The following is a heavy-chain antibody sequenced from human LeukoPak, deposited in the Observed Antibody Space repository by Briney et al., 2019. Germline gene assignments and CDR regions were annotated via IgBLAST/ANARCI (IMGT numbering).Heavy chain of an antibody. CDR1: GYTFTSYD. Sequence: ASVKVSCNASGYTFTSYDINWVRQGPGQGLEWKGWMNPNSGNTGYAQKFQGRIIVSRNTSISTAYMELSSLTSEDTAIYYCARIAAAGNRRLNYWGQGTLVTVAS. CDR2: MNPNSGNT. V-gene: IGHV1-8*01. J-gene: IGHJ4*02. D-gene: IGHD6-13*01. CDR3: ARIAAAGNRRLNY.